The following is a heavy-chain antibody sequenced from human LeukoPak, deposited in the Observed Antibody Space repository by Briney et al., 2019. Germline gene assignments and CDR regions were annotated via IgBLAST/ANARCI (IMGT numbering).Heavy chain of an antibody. J-gene: IGHJ4*02. V-gene: IGHV1-46*01. Sequence: ASVKVSCKASGYTFTSYYMHWVRQAPGQGLEWMGIINPSGGSTSYAQKFQGRVTMTRDTSISTAYMELSRLRSDDTAVYYCARAHYYYDSSGYYCTLDYWGQGTLVTVSS. CDR1: GYTFTSYY. D-gene: IGHD3-22*01. CDR2: INPSGGST. CDR3: ARAHYYYDSSGYYCTLDY.